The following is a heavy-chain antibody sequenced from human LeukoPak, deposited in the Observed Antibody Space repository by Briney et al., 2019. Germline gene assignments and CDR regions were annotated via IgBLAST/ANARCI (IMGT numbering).Heavy chain of an antibody. V-gene: IGHV3-21*01. J-gene: IGHJ3*01. CDR2: ISSSSSYI. CDR1: GFTFSSYS. D-gene: IGHD5-12*01. CDR3: ARDLYGGYDVAFDF. Sequence: KPGGSLRLSCTASGFTFSSYSLNWVRQAPGKGLEWVSSISSSSSYIYYADSVKGRFTISRDNAKNSLYLQMISLRAEDTAVYYCARDLYGGYDVAFDFWGQGTMVTVSS.